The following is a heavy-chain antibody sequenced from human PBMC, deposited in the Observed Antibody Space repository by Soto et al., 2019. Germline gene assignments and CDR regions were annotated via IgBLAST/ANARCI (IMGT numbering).Heavy chain of an antibody. CDR3: ARGIAAAHFYGMDV. J-gene: IGHJ6*02. V-gene: IGHV1-69*06. CDR2: IIPIFGTA. D-gene: IGHD6-13*01. Sequence: GASVKVSCKASGGTFSSYAISWVRQAPGQGLEWMGGIIPIFGTANYAQKFQGRVTITADKSTSTAYMELSSLRSEDTAVYYCARGIAAAHFYGMDVWGQGTTVTVSS. CDR1: GGTFSSYA.